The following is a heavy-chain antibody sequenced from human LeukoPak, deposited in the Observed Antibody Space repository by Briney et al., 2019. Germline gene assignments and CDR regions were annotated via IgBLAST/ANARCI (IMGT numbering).Heavy chain of an antibody. Sequence: SQTLSLTCTVSGGSISSGGYYWSWIRQHPGKGLEWIGYIYYSGSTYYNPSLKSRVTISVDTSKNRFSLKLSSVTAADTAVYYCAREATTGHFDYWGQGTLVTVSS. CDR2: IYYSGST. CDR3: AREATTGHFDY. CDR1: GGSISSGGYY. V-gene: IGHV4-31*03. D-gene: IGHD1-1*01. J-gene: IGHJ4*02.